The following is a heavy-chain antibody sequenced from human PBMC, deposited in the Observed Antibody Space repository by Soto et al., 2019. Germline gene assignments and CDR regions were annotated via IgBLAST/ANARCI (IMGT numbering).Heavy chain of an antibody. D-gene: IGHD5-12*01. Sequence: SVKVSFNASGYTFTSYYMNXLRHSPGQGLEWMGGIIPIFPTPDYAQKFQGRVTITADESTSTAYMELTSLRSEDTAVYYCARDKDRLQLGGNYYYAMDVWGQGTTVTVSS. J-gene: IGHJ6*02. CDR2: IIPIFPTP. CDR1: GYTFTSYY. V-gene: IGHV1-69*01. CDR3: ARDKDRLQLGGNYYYAMDV.